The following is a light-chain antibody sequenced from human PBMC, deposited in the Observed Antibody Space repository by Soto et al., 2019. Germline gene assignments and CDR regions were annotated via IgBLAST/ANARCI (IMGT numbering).Light chain of an antibody. V-gene: IGLV4-69*01. CDR1: SGHSSYA. Sequence: QLVLTQSPSASASPGASVKLTCTLSSGHSSYAIAWHQQQPEKGPRYLMKVKSDGSHTKGDGIPDRFSGSSSGAERYLTISSLQFEDEAEYYCQTWGTGSVIFGGGTKLTVL. CDR2: VKSDGSH. CDR3: QTWGTGSVI. J-gene: IGLJ2*01.